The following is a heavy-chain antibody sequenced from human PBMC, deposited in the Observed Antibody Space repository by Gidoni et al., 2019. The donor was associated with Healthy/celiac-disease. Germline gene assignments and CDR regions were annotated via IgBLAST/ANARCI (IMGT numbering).Heavy chain of an antibody. J-gene: IGHJ3*02. CDR1: GFTFSSYA. V-gene: IGHV3-64*01. CDR3: ARVVGATTGNAFDI. CDR2: ISSNGGST. D-gene: IGHD1-26*01. Sequence: EVQLVESGGGLVQPGGSLRLSCAASGFTFSSYAMHWVRQAPGKGLEYVSAISSNGGSTYYANSVKGRFTISRDNSKNTLYLQMGSLRAEDMAVYYCARVVGATTGNAFDIWGQGTMVTVSS.